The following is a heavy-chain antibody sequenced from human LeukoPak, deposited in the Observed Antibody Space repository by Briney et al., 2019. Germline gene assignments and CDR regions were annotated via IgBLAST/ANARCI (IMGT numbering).Heavy chain of an antibody. CDR3: ARDLSGYDFFDY. D-gene: IGHD5-12*01. CDR1: GYTFTGYY. CDR2: INPNSGGT. Sequence: ASVKVSCKASGYTFTGYYMHWVRQAPGQGLEWMGWINPNSGGTNYAQKFQGWVTMTTDTSTSTDYMELRSLRSDDTDVYYCARDLSGYDFFDYWGQGTLVTVSS. V-gene: IGHV1-2*04. J-gene: IGHJ4*02.